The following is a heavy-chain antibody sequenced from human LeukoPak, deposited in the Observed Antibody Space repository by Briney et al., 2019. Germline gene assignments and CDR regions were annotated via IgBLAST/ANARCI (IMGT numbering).Heavy chain of an antibody. CDR2: ISAYNGNT. J-gene: IGHJ5*02. CDR3: ARMIGDYGWFDP. V-gene: IGHV1-18*01. CDR1: GYTFTNYG. Sequence: ASVKVSCTASGYTFTNYGISWVRQAPGQGLEWMGWISAYNGNTDYAQKLQGRVTVTTDTSTRTVYMELRSLRSDDTAVYYCARMIGDYGWFDPWGQGTLVTVSS. D-gene: IGHD4-17*01.